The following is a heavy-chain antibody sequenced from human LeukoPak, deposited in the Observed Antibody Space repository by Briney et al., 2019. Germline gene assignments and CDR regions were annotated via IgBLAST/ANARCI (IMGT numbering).Heavy chain of an antibody. Sequence: SETLSLTCTVSGGSVSSGSYYWSWIRQPPGKGPEWIGYIYYSGSTNYNPSLKSRVTISVDTSKNQFSLKLSSVTAADTAVYYCARDSYPGYSSSWYLAYYYYGMDVWGQGTTVTVSS. CDR1: GGSVSSGSYY. V-gene: IGHV4-61*01. CDR3: ARDSYPGYSSSWYLAYYYYGMDV. D-gene: IGHD6-13*01. CDR2: IYYSGST. J-gene: IGHJ6*02.